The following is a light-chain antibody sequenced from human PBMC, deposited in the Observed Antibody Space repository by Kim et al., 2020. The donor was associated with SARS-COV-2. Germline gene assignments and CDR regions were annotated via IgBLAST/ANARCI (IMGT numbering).Light chain of an antibody. V-gene: IGKV1-27*01. Sequence: DIQMTQSPSSLSASVGDRVTISCRASQDIGNDLAWYQQKPGRVPSLLISETSTLHSGVPSRFSGSGSGTDFTLTISSLQPEDVATYYCQKCDSAPLTFGGGTKLE. J-gene: IGKJ4*01. CDR3: QKCDSAPLT. CDR1: QDIGND. CDR2: ETS.